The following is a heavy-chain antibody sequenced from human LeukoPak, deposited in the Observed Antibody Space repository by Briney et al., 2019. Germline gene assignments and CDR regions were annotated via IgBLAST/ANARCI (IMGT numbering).Heavy chain of an antibody. CDR3: ARVLLVAAAGYYYMDV. V-gene: IGHV1-18*01. Sequence: ASVKVSCKASGYTFTSYGISWVRQAPGQGLEWMGWISAYNGNTNYAQKLQGRVTMTTDTSTSTAYMELRSLRSDDTAVYYCARVLLVAAAGYYYMDVWGQGTTVTVSS. CDR2: ISAYNGNT. D-gene: IGHD6-13*01. J-gene: IGHJ6*03. CDR1: GYTFTSYG.